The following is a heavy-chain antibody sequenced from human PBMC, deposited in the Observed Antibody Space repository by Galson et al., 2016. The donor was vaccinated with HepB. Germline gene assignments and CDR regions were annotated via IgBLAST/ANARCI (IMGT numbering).Heavy chain of an antibody. CDR1: GFTVSSSY. CDR2: FLATGST. J-gene: IGHJ6*02. Sequence: SLRLSCAASGFTVSSSYMSWVRQTPGKGLERVSGFLATGSTFYTDSVKGRFTISRDNSKNTVHLQMNSLSVEDTAVYYCARDINGGLDYYYGMDVWGQGTTVTVSS. D-gene: IGHD6-19*01. V-gene: IGHV3-66*01. CDR3: ARDINGGLDYYYGMDV.